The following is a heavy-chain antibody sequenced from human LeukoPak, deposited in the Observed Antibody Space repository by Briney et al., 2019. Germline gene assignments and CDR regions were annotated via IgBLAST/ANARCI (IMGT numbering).Heavy chain of an antibody. J-gene: IGHJ3*02. CDR2: ISYDGSNK. V-gene: IGHV3-30*03. CDR1: GFTFSSYG. CDR3: ARAILDAFDI. Sequence: GRSLRLSCAASGFTFSSYGMHWVRQAPGKGLEWVAVISYDGSNKYYADSVKGRFTISRDNAKNSLYPQMNSLRAEDTAVYYCARAILDAFDIWGQGTMVTVSS.